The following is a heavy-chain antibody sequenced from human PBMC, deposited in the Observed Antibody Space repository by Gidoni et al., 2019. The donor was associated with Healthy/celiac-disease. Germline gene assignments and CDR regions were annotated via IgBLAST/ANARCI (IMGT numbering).Heavy chain of an antibody. Sequence: EVQLVESEGGLVQPGRSLRLSCTASGFTFGAYAMSWFRQAPGKGREWVGFIRSKAYGGTTEYAASVKGRFTISRDDSKSIAYLQMNSLKTEDTAVYYCTRDMGMGGYCSGGSCYDYWGQGTLVTVSS. CDR2: IRSKAYGGTT. J-gene: IGHJ4*02. V-gene: IGHV3-49*03. D-gene: IGHD2-15*01. CDR3: TRDMGMGGYCSGGSCYDY. CDR1: GFTFGAYA.